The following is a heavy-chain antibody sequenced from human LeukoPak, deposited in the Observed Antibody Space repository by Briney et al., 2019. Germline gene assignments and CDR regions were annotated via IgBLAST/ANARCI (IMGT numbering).Heavy chain of an antibody. Sequence: NPSETLSLTCTVSGGSISSYYWSWIRQPAGQGLEWIGRIYTSGSTNYNPSLKSRVTMSVDTSKNQFSLKLRSVTAADTAVYYCAKSEEVVTTYFDYWGQGTLVTVSS. V-gene: IGHV4-4*07. J-gene: IGHJ4*02. D-gene: IGHD3-22*01. CDR3: AKSEEVVTTYFDY. CDR2: IYTSGST. CDR1: GGSISSYY.